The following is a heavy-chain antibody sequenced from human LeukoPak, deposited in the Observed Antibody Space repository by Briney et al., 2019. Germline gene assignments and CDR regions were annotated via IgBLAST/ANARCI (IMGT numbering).Heavy chain of an antibody. CDR2: MNPNSGNT. V-gene: IGHV1-8*01. D-gene: IGHD2-2*01. Sequence: ASVKVSCKASGFTFTSYDINWVRQAPGQGLEWMGWMNPNSGNTGYAQKFQGRVSMTRDTSTSTAYMELSSLTSEDTAVYYCAREGCSSTSCHDYWGQGTLVTVSS. CDR1: GFTFTSYD. CDR3: AREGCSSTSCHDY. J-gene: IGHJ4*02.